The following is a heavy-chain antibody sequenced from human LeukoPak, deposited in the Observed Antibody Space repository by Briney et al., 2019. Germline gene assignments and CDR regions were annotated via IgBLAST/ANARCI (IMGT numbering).Heavy chain of an antibody. D-gene: IGHD3-22*01. Sequence: GGSLRLSCAASGFTFSGRAMSWVRQAPGKGLEWVSGISGSGDNTYYADSVKGRFTISRDNSKDTLYLQMNSLRAEDTAVYYCAKGTTYYYDSSGEGHAFDIWGQGTMVTVSS. J-gene: IGHJ3*02. CDR3: AKGTTYYYDSSGEGHAFDI. CDR1: GFTFSGRA. V-gene: IGHV3-23*01. CDR2: ISGSGDNT.